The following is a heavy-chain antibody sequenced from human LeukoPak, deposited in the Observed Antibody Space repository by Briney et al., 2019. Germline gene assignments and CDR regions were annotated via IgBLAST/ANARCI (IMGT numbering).Heavy chain of an antibody. D-gene: IGHD1-26*01. Sequence: ASVKVSCKASGYTFTGYYMHWMRQAPGQGLEWMGWINPNSGGTNYAQKFQGRVTMTRDTSISTAYMELSRLRSDDTAVYYCARLVGAIRTNWFDPWGQGTLVTVSS. CDR2: INPNSGGT. J-gene: IGHJ5*02. V-gene: IGHV1-2*02. CDR3: ARLVGAIRTNWFDP. CDR1: GYTFTGYY.